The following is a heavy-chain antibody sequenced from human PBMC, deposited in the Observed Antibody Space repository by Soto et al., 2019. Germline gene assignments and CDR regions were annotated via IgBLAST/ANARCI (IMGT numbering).Heavy chain of an antibody. CDR3: AHKGYGDYPLDY. CDR2: IYWDGYK. D-gene: IGHD4-17*01. Sequence: QITLKESGPTLVKPTQTLTLTCTFSGFSLSTSEVGVGWIRQSPGKALEWLAVIYWDGYKHYSPSLKSRLTITDDTSENQVVLTMTNMDPVDTATYYCAHKGYGDYPLDYWGQGTLVTVSS. V-gene: IGHV2-5*02. J-gene: IGHJ4*02. CDR1: GFSLSTSEVG.